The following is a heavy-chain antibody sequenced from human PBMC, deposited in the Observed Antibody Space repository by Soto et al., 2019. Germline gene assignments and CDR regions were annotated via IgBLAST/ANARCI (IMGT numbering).Heavy chain of an antibody. CDR1: GFSLSNARMG. J-gene: IGHJ4*02. CDR3: ARTYSSSWSYFDY. V-gene: IGHV2-26*01. Sequence: SGPTLVNPTETLTLTCTVSGFSLSNARMGVSWIRQPPGKALEWLAHIFSNDEKSYSTSLKSRLTISKDTSKSQVVLTMTNMDPVDTATYYCARTYSSSWSYFDYWGQGAPVTVSS. D-gene: IGHD6-13*01. CDR2: IFSNDEK.